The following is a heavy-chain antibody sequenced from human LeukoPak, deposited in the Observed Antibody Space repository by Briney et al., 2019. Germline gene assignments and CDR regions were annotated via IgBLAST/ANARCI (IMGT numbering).Heavy chain of an antibody. CDR2: INHSGST. CDR3: ARGRMARVRGVISPVNYGMDV. Sequence: SQTLSLTCAVSGGSISSGGYYWSWIRQPPGKGLEWIGEINHSGSTNYNPSLKSRVTISVDTSKNQFSLKLSSVTAADTAVYYCARGRMARVRGVISPVNYGMDVWGQGTTVTVSS. J-gene: IGHJ6*02. D-gene: IGHD3-10*01. CDR1: GGSISSGGYY. V-gene: IGHV4-30-2*01.